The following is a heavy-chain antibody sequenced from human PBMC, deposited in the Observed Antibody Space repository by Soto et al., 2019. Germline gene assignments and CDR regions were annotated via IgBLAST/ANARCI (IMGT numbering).Heavy chain of an antibody. D-gene: IGHD3-3*01. CDR3: ARLVTAGVVIIPSYFDY. CDR1: GGTFSSYA. V-gene: IGHV1-69*01. Sequence: QVQLVQSGAEVKKPGSSVKVSCKASGGTFSSYAISWVRQAPGQGLEWMGGIIPIFGTANYAQKFQGRVTITADESTSTAYMELSSLRSEDTAVYYCARLVTAGVVIIPSYFDYWGQGTLVTVSS. CDR2: IIPIFGTA. J-gene: IGHJ4*02.